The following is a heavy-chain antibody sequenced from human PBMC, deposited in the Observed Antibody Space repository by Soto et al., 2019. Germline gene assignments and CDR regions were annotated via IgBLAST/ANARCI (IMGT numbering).Heavy chain of an antibody. V-gene: IGHV3-23*01. D-gene: IGHD1-26*01. CDR3: AKWELKDFQH. J-gene: IGHJ1*01. CDR1: GFTFSSYA. CDR2: ISGSGGST. Sequence: PGGSLRLSCAASGFTFSSYAMSWVRQAPGKGLEWVSGISGSGGSTYYADSVKGRFTISRDNSKNTLYLQMNSLRADDTAVYYCAKWELKDFQHWGQGTLVTVSS.